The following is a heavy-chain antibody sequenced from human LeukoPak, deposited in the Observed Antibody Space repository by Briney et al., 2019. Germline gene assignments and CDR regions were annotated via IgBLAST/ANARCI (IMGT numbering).Heavy chain of an antibody. D-gene: IGHD3-22*01. J-gene: IGHJ6*02. CDR2: IYYSGST. CDR3: ARGRGYDSSGYGYGMDV. Sequence: SQTLSLTCTVSGGSISSGGYYWSWIRQHPGKGLEWIGYIYYSGSTYYNPSLKRRVTISVDTSKDQFSLKLSSVTAADTAVYYCARGRGYDSSGYGYGMDVWGQGTTATVSS. V-gene: IGHV4-31*03. CDR1: GGSISSGGYY.